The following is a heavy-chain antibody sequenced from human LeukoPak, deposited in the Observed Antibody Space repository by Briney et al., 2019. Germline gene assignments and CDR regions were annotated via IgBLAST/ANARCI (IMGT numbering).Heavy chain of an antibody. V-gene: IGHV3-7*01. Sequence: GGSLRPSCAASGFTFSTSWMNWVRQAPGKGLEWVAMITQEESERYYVDSVKGRFIISRDNVKSSLYLRMNSLRAEDTAVYYCARGGGDSWGQGTLVTVSS. J-gene: IGHJ4*02. CDR1: GFTFSTSW. CDR2: ITQEESER. CDR3: ARGGGDS. D-gene: IGHD3-3*01.